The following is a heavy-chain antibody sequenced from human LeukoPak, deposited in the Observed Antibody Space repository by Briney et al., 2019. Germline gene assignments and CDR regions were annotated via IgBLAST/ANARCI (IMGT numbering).Heavy chain of an antibody. D-gene: IGHD6-13*01. Sequence: QPGGSLRLSCAASGFTFSSYSMNWVRQAPGKGLEWVSYISGSGTTIYYADSVKGRFTISRDNAKNSLYLQMNSLRDEDTAVYSCARGVNIATSGAHFDYWGQGTLVTVSS. CDR1: GFTFSSYS. CDR2: ISGSGTTI. J-gene: IGHJ4*02. V-gene: IGHV3-48*02. CDR3: ARGVNIATSGAHFDY.